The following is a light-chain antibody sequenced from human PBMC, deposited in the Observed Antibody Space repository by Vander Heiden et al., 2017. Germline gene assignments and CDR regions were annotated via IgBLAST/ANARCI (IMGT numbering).Light chain of an antibody. CDR3: QQCSNWPLT. Sequence: EIVLTQSPATLSLSPGERATHSCRASQSVNNYLAWFQHKPGQTPRLLIYEASNRATGVPARFSGSGSGTDFTLTISSLEPEDFAVYYCQQCSNWPLTFGPGTKVEIK. CDR2: EAS. CDR1: QSVNNY. J-gene: IGKJ3*01. V-gene: IGKV3-11*01.